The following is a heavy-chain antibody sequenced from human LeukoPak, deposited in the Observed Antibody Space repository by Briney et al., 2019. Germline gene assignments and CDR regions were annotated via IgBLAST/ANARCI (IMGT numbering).Heavy chain of an antibody. V-gene: IGHV1-69*05. J-gene: IGHJ3*02. CDR3: ARSGGLPDTAMATGGAFDI. CDR2: IIPIFGTA. Sequence: SAKVSCKASGGTFSSYAISWVRQAPGQGLEWMGGIIPIFGTANYAQKFQGRVTITTDESTSTAYMELSSLRSEDTAVYYCARSGGLPDTAMATGGAFDIWGQGTMVTVSS. CDR1: GGTFSSYA. D-gene: IGHD5-18*01.